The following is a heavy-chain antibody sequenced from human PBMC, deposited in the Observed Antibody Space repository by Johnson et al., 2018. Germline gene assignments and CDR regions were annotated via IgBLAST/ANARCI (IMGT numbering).Heavy chain of an antibody. D-gene: IGHD3-10*01. J-gene: IGHJ4*02. CDR3: ATRYYDSGNYPSYCDY. CDR1: GGSISSSSYY. V-gene: IGHV4-39*01. CDR2: VYYSGST. Sequence: QVQLQESGPGLVKPSETVSLTCTVSGGSISSSSYYWGWIRQPPGKGLEWIGSVYYSGSTYYNPSLKIRVTISVDTSKNQFSLQLRSVTAAGTAVYYCATRYYDSGNYPSYCDYWGQGTLVTVSS.